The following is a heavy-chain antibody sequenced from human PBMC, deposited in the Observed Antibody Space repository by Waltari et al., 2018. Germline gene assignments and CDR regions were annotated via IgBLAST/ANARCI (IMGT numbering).Heavy chain of an antibody. CDR3: AREEAGTDY. Sequence: EVQLVESGGGLVKPGGSLRLSGAASGFAFSSYSMNWVRQAPGKGLEWVSSISSSSSYIYYADSVKGRFTISRDNAKNSLYLQMNSLRAEDTAVYYCAREEAGTDYWGQGTLVTVSS. CDR2: ISSSSSYI. CDR1: GFAFSSYS. D-gene: IGHD6-19*01. V-gene: IGHV3-21*01. J-gene: IGHJ4*02.